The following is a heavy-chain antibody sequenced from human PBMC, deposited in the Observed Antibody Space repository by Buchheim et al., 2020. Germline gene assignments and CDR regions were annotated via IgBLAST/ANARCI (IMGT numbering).Heavy chain of an antibody. CDR3: AREFARVSYYYDSSGNDY. J-gene: IGHJ4*02. CDR2: ISSSSSTI. Sequence: EVQLVESGGGLVQPGGSLRLSCAASGFTFSSYSMNWVRQAPGKGLEWVSYISSSSSTIYYADSVKGRFTISRDNAKNSLYLQMNSLRDEDTAVYYCAREFARVSYYYDSSGNDYWGQGTL. V-gene: IGHV3-48*02. D-gene: IGHD3-22*01. CDR1: GFTFSSYS.